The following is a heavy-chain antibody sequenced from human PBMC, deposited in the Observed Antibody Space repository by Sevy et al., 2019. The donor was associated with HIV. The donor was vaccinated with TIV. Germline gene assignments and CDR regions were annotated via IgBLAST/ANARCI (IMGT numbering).Heavy chain of an antibody. CDR2: IKSKIDGETT. CDR3: ATAPGYYDSAPFDY. D-gene: IGHD3-22*01. J-gene: IGHJ4*02. Sequence: GGSLRLSCAVSGFTFNNAWMNWVRQAPGTGLQWVGLIKSKIDGETTDYAAPVKGRFTISRDDSKNTLYLQMNSLKIEDTAVYYCATAPGYYDSAPFDYWGPGSLVTVSS. V-gene: IGHV3-15*01. CDR1: GFTFNNAW.